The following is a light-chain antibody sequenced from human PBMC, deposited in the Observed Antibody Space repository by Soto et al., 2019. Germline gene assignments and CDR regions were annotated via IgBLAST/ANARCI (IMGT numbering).Light chain of an antibody. Sequence: QSALTQPASVSGSPGQSITISCTGTSSDVGDYKYVSWYQKHPGKAPKTLIYEVSNRPSGVSNRFDGSKSGNTASLTISGLQAEDEADYYFSSYTTSNTLVFGPGTKLTVL. V-gene: IGLV2-14*01. J-gene: IGLJ1*01. CDR2: EVS. CDR1: SSDVGDYKY. CDR3: SSYTTSNTLV.